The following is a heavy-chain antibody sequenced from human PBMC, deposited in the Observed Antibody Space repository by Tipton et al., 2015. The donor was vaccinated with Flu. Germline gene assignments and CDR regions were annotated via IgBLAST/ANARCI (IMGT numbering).Heavy chain of an antibody. D-gene: IGHD4-11*01. V-gene: IGHV4-38-2*01. CDR2: IFHSGNT. CDR3: ARRDYSNYVSEPKNWFDP. J-gene: IGHJ5*02. Sequence: TLSLTCAVSGYSIRSSNYYWGWIRQPPGKGPEWIGNIFHSGNTYHNPSLKSRVTISIDTSKNQLSLKLSSVTAADTAVYYRARRDYSNYVSEPKNWFDPWGQGTLVTVSS. CDR1: GYSIRSSNYY.